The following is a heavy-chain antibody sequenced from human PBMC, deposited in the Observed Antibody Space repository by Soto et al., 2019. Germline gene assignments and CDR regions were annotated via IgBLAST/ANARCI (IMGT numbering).Heavy chain of an antibody. J-gene: IGHJ6*02. D-gene: IGHD5-18*01. V-gene: IGHV4-30-4*01. CDR2: IYYSGTT. CDR1: GGSISSGDHY. CDR3: ARALIQLWPHYYYGMDV. Sequence: SETLSLTCTVSGGSISSGDHYWSWIRQPPGKGLEWIGYIYYSGTTYYNPSLKSRVTISVDTSENQFSLKVNSVTAADTAVYYCARALIQLWPHYYYGMDVWGQGTSVTVSS.